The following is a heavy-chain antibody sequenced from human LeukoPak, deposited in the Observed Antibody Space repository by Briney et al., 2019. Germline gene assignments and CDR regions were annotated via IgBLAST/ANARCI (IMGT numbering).Heavy chain of an antibody. Sequence: GGSLRLSCAASGFTVSSNYMSWVRQAPGKGLEWVSFIYSGGSTYYADSVKGRFTISRDNSKNTLYLQMNSLRAEDTAVYYCARDDFWSGYYRYDPWGQGTLVTVSS. V-gene: IGHV3-66*02. D-gene: IGHD3-3*01. CDR2: IYSGGST. CDR3: ARDDFWSGYYRYDP. J-gene: IGHJ5*02. CDR1: GFTVSSNY.